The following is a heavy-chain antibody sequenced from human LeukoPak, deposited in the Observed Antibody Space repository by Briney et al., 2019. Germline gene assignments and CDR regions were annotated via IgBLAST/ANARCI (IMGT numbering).Heavy chain of an antibody. CDR2: IYTSGST. CDR3: ARDGTRCGGDCQPAVGSNWFDP. CDR1: GGSISSYY. Sequence: RTSETLSLTCTVSGGSISSYYWSWIRQPAGKGLEWIGRIYTSGSTNYNPSLKSRVTMSVDTSKNQFSLKLSSVTAADTAVYYCARDGTRCGGDCQPAVGSNWFDPWGQGTLVTVSS. J-gene: IGHJ5*02. D-gene: IGHD2-21*01. V-gene: IGHV4-4*07.